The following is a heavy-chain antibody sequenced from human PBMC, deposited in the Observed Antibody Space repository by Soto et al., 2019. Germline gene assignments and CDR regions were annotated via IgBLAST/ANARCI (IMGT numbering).Heavy chain of an antibody. Sequence: GSLRLSCAASRYTFKSHGLSWVRQAPGKGLEWVSTIDSSGVNTHYADSVKGRFTISRDNSRNTLHLRMHDLRADDTASYYCVSWVSAHFDYWGHGTVVTVSS. V-gene: IGHV3-23*01. D-gene: IGHD3-16*01. CDR3: VSWVSAHFDY. J-gene: IGHJ4*01. CDR2: IDSSGVNT. CDR1: RYTFKSHG.